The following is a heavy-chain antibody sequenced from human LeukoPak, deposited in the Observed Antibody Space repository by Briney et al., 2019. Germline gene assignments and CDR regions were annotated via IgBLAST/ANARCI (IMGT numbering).Heavy chain of an antibody. V-gene: IGHV1-18*01. CDR3: ARLGGQQLGYYYYYYYMDV. J-gene: IGHJ6*03. CDR1: GYTFTSYG. CDR2: ISAYNGNT. Sequence: ASVKVSCKASGYTFTSYGISWVRQAPGQGLEWMGWISAYNGNTNYAQKLQGRVTMTTDTSTSTAYMELRSLRSDDTAVYYCARLGGQQLGYYYYYYYMDVWGKGTTVTVSS. D-gene: IGHD6-13*01.